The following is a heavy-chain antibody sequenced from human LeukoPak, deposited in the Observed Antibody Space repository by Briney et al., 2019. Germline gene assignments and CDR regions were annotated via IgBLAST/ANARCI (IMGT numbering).Heavy chain of an antibody. V-gene: IGHV1-2*06. CDR3: ARGYRAAFDI. J-gene: IGHJ3*02. Sequence: ASVKVSCKASGYTFTGYYMHWVRQAPGQGLEWMGRINPNTGGTDYAQEFQGRVTLTRDTSISTAYMELSRLTSDDTAVYYCARGYRAAFDIWGQGTMVTVSS. CDR1: GYTFTGYY. D-gene: IGHD6-13*01. CDR2: INPNTGGT.